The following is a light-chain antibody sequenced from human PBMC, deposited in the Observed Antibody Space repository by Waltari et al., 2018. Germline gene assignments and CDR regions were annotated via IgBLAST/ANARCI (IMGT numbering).Light chain of an antibody. CDR3: CSFAGGNNCEVI. V-gene: IGLV2-23*02. J-gene: IGLJ2*01. CDR2: EVS. Sequence: QSALTQPASVSGSPGQSLTISCTGTSSNVENYNLVSWYQHHPGKAPKLLVYEVSKRPAGISNRFSGSTSGNTASLTMSGLQAEDESDYYCCSFAGGNNCEVIFGGGTRLTVL. CDR1: SSNVENYNL.